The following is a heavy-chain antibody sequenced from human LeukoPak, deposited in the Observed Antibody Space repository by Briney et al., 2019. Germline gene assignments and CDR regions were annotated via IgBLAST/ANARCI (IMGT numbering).Heavy chain of an antibody. D-gene: IGHD3-22*01. CDR1: GFTFNSCS. CDR2: ISYDGSNK. V-gene: IGHV3-30-3*01. J-gene: IGHJ4*02. Sequence: PGGSLRLSCAASGFTFNSCSMHWVRQAPGKGLEWVAVISYDGSNKHYGDSVKGPFTISRDNSKNTLYLELSSLRAEDTAVFYCARGLQYYYDSSGYYFDYWGQGTLVTVSS. CDR3: ARGLQYYYDSSGYYFDY.